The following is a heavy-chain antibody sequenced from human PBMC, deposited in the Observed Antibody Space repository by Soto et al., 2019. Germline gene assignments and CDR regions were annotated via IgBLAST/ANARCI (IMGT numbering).Heavy chain of an antibody. CDR2: IYYSGST. CDR1: GGSISSSSYY. D-gene: IGHD2-21*01. CDR3: VSYDGYCGGDCYSGEVFDI. J-gene: IGHJ3*02. V-gene: IGHV4-39*07. Sequence: SETLSLTCTVSGGSISSSSYYWGWIRQPPGKGLEWIGSIYYSGSTYYNPALKSRVTISVYTYKNQFSLKLSSVTAADTAVYSCVSYDGYCGGDCYSGEVFDIWGQRIIVTVSS.